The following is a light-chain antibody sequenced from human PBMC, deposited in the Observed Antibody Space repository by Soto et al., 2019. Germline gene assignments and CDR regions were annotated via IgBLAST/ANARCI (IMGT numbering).Light chain of an antibody. J-gene: IGLJ2*01. CDR2: EVG. CDR3: SSYTSSSTLLV. Sequence: SALTQPASVSGSPGQSITISCTGTNSDIGGYNYVSWYQQHPGKAPKLLIYEVGNRPSGVSNRFSGSKSGNTASLTVSGLQAEDEADYYCSSYTSSSTLLVFGGGTKLTVL. CDR1: NSDIGGYNY. V-gene: IGLV2-14*01.